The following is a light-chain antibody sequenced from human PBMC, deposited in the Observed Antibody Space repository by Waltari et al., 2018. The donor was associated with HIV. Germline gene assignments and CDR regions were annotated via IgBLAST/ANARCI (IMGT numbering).Light chain of an antibody. Sequence: EGVLTQPPPILSLSPGDRATLSCRASRSVGDSLAWYQQKPGQPPRLLIFDTSNRATGIPARFSGSGSGTDFTLTSSSLEPDDFAVYYCHQRSTWPLFGQGARLEIK. V-gene: IGKV3-11*01. J-gene: IGKJ5*01. CDR3: HQRSTWPL. CDR1: RSVGDS. CDR2: DTS.